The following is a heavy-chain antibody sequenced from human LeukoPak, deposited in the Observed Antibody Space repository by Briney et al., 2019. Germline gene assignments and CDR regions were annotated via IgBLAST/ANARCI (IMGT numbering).Heavy chain of an antibody. D-gene: IGHD6-19*01. CDR2: IRYDGSNK. CDR1: GFTFSSYG. CDR3: AKDLNRVAGGLDY. Sequence: GGSPRLSCAASGFTFSSYGMHWVRQAPGKGLEWVAFIRYDGSNKYYADSVKGRFTISRDNSKNTLYLQMNSLRAEDTAVYYCAKDLNRVAGGLDYWGQGTLVTVSS. V-gene: IGHV3-30*02. J-gene: IGHJ4*02.